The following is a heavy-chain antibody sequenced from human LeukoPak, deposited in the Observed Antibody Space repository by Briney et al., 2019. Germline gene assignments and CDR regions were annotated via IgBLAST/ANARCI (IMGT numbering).Heavy chain of an antibody. D-gene: IGHD1-26*01. Sequence: PGESLRLSCVASGFTFSTYGMSWVRQAPEKGLEWVSGVSSGGNTYYADSVKGRFTISRDNSKNTLSLQMNSLRAEDTAVYYCAKNQWELLYGGQGSLVTVSS. V-gene: IGHV3-23*01. J-gene: IGHJ4*02. CDR2: VSSGGNT. CDR3: AKNQWELLY. CDR1: GFTFSTYG.